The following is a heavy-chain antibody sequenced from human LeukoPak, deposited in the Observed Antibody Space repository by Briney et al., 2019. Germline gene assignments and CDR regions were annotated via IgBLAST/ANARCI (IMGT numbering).Heavy chain of an antibody. CDR3: ARDWLAGVPFDAFDL. J-gene: IGHJ3*01. CDR2: IKEDGSKK. V-gene: IGHV3-7*01. D-gene: IGHD3-10*01. Sequence: PGGSLRLSCAASGFTLSSYWMSWVRQAPGKGLEWVANIKEDGSKKYYVDSVKGRFTISRDNAKDSLYLHMNSLTAEDTAMYYCARDWLAGVPFDAFDLWGQGTMVTVSS. CDR1: GFTLSSYW.